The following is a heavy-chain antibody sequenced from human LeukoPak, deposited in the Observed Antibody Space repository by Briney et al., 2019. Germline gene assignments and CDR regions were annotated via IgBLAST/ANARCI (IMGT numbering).Heavy chain of an antibody. CDR3: ARDQTVTTSGYFDY. D-gene: IGHD4-17*01. J-gene: IGHJ4*02. CDR2: ISSSSSYI. CDR1: GFTFSSYS. Sequence: GGSLRLSCAASGFTFSSYSMNWVRQAPGKGLEWVSSISSSSSYIYYADSVKGRFTISRDNAKNSLYLQMNSLRAEDTAVYYCARDQTVTTSGYFDYWGQGTLVTVSS. V-gene: IGHV3-21*01.